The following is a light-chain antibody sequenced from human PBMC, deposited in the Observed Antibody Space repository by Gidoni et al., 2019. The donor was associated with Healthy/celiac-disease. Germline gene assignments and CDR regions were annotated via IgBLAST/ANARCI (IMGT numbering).Light chain of an antibody. CDR1: QSISSY. CDR3: QQSYSTPLT. Sequence: DIQMTQSPSSLSASVGDRVTITCRASQSISSYLNWYQQKPGKAPKLLIYAASSLQSGAPSRFSGSGAGTDFTLIISSLQPDDFATYYCQQSYSTPLTFGGGTRLEIK. J-gene: IGKJ4*01. CDR2: AAS. V-gene: IGKV1-39*01.